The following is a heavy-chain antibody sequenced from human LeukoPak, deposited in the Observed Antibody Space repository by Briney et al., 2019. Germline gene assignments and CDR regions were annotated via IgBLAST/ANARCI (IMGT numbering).Heavy chain of an antibody. CDR2: INPSDGTT. Sequence: GASVKVSCKASGYSFTTYYMHWVRQAPGQGLEWMGIINPSDGTTSYAQNFQGRVTITRDTSTSTVYMELSSLRSGDTAIYYCARVYCGGGTCYSRGPIDSWGQGTLVTVSS. J-gene: IGHJ4*02. CDR1: GYSFTTYY. V-gene: IGHV1-46*01. D-gene: IGHD2-15*01. CDR3: ARVYCGGGTCYSRGPIDS.